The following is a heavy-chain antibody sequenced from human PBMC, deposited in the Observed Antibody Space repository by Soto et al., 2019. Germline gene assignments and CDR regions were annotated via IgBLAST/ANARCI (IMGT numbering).Heavy chain of an antibody. D-gene: IGHD3-10*01. CDR2: IIPIFGTA. CDR1: GGTFSSYA. CDR3: ARPSMVRGVIHGDFDY. J-gene: IGHJ4*02. V-gene: IGHV1-69*13. Sequence: GASVKVSCKASGGTFSSYAISWVRQAPGQGLEWMGGIIPIFGTANYAQKFQGRVTITADESTSTAYMELSSLRSEDTAVYYCARPSMVRGVIHGDFDYWGQGILVTVSS.